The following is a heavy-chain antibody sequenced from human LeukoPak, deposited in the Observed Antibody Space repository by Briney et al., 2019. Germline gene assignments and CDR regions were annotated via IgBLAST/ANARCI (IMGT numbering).Heavy chain of an antibody. V-gene: IGHV3-9*03. D-gene: IGHD3-3*01. J-gene: IGHJ3*02. Sequence: GGSLRLSCAASGFTFSSYWMHWVRQAPGKGLEWVSGISWNSGSIGYADSVKGRFTISRDNAKNSLYLQMNSLRAEDMALYYCAKDITIFGVATVPDAFDIWGQGTMVTVSS. CDR3: AKDITIFGVATVPDAFDI. CDR1: GFTFSSYW. CDR2: ISWNSGSI.